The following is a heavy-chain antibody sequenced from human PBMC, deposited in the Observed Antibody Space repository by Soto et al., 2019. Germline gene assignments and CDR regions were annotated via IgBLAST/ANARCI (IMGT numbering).Heavy chain of an antibody. CDR1: GFAFGAYA. J-gene: IGHJ5*02. Sequence: EVQLLESGGGLVQPGGSLRLSCAASGFAFGAYAMTWVRQAPGKGLEWVSVISGAGGNTYYADSVKGRFTVSRDNSKKMLYLEMNSLRVEDTAIYYCAKDPVPQLLPSWWFDP. D-gene: IGHD2-2*01. CDR2: ISGAGGNT. CDR3: AKDPVPQLLPSWWFDP. V-gene: IGHV3-23*01.